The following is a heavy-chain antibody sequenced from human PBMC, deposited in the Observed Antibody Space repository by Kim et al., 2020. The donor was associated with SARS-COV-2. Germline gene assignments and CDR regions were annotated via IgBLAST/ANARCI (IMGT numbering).Heavy chain of an antibody. J-gene: IGHJ6*02. V-gene: IGHV3-74*01. CDR2: IDSNGSTK. CDR1: GFSLSNYW. Sequence: GGSLRLSCAASGFSLSNYWMYWVRQVPGKGLVWVSRIDSNGSTKTYADSVKGRFTISRDSATKTLYLQMNSLRAEDTAVYYCECYNFGMEVWGQGNTVT. CDR3: ECYNFGMEV.